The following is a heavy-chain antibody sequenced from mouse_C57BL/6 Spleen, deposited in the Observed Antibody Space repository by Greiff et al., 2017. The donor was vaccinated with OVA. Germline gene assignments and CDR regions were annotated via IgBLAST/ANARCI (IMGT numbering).Heavy chain of an antibody. CDR3: ARDRNYGSRRGFAY. J-gene: IGHJ3*01. CDR1: GFTFSSYA. V-gene: IGHV5-4*01. CDR2: ISDGGSYT. Sequence: EVQVVESGGGLVKPGGSLKLSCAASGFTFSSYAMSWVRQTPEKRLEWVATISDGGSYTYYPDNVKGRFTISRDNAKNNLYLQMSHLKSEDTAMYYCARDRNYGSRRGFAYWGQGTLVTVSA. D-gene: IGHD1-1*01.